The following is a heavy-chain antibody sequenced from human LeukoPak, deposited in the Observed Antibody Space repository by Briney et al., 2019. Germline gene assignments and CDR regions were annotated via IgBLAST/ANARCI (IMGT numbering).Heavy chain of an antibody. CDR1: VGSISAYY. J-gene: IGHJ5*02. D-gene: IGHD3-3*01. CDR3: ARGHYYDFWSGYYQGWFDP. V-gene: IGHV4-4*07. CDR2: IYTSGSA. Sequence: SETLSLTCTVSVGSISAYYWNWIRQPAGRGLEGSVRIYTSGSANYNPSLKSRVTMSVDTSKNQFSLRLSAVTAAESAVYYCARGHYYDFWSGYYQGWFDPWGQGTLVTVSS.